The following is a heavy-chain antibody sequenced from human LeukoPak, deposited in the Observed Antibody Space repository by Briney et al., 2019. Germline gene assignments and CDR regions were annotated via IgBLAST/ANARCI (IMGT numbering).Heavy chain of an antibody. CDR1: GGSFSGYY. CDR3: ARGRKYDFFYYYGMDV. CDR2: INHSGST. Sequence: SETLSLTCAVYGGSFSGYYWSWIRQPPGKGLEWIGEINHSGSTNYNPSLKSRVTISVDTSKNQFSLKLSSVTAADTAVYYCARGRKYDFFYYYGMDVWGQGTTVTVPS. J-gene: IGHJ6*02. V-gene: IGHV4-34*01. D-gene: IGHD3-3*01.